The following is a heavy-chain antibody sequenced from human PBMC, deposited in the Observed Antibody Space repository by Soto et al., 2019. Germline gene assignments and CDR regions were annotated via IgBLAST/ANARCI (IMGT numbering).Heavy chain of an antibody. CDR2: IADSGART. CDR3: AKHIAYSSGWLLDS. J-gene: IGHJ4*02. CDR1: GFTFSRYG. V-gene: IGHV3-23*01. Sequence: VGSLRLSCAASGFTFSRYGMSWVRQSPGKGLEWVSVIADSGARTDYADSVKGRFTISRDNSEDNVYLQMDSLRVEDTAVYYCAKHIAYSSGWLLDSWGQGTRVPVSS. D-gene: IGHD6-19*01.